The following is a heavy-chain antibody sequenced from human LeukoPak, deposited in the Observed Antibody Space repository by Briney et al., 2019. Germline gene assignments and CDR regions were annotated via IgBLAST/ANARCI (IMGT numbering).Heavy chain of an antibody. D-gene: IGHD6-19*01. Sequence: GGSLRLSCAASGFTFSSYGMHWVRQAPGKGLEWVAVISYDGSNKYYADSVKGRFTISRDNSKNTLYLQMNSLRAEDTAVYYCAAITGYSSGWYLGDFDYWGQGTLVTVPS. J-gene: IGHJ4*02. V-gene: IGHV3-30*03. CDR3: AAITGYSSGWYLGDFDY. CDR1: GFTFSSYG. CDR2: ISYDGSNK.